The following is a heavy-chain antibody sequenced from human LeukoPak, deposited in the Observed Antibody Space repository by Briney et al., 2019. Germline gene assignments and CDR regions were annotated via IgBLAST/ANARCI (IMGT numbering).Heavy chain of an antibody. CDR2: IIPIFGTA. CDR3: ASPNRPYSSGWYGFDY. Sequence: AASVKVSCKASGGTFSSYSISWVRQAPGQGLEWMGGIIPIFGTANYAQKFQGRVTITADESTSTAYMELSSLRSEDTAVYYCASPNRPYSSGWYGFDYWGQGTLVTVSS. CDR1: GGTFSSYS. D-gene: IGHD6-19*01. J-gene: IGHJ4*02. V-gene: IGHV1-69*13.